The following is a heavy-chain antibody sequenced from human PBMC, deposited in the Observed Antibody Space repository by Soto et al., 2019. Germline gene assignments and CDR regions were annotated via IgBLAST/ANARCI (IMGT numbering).Heavy chain of an antibody. V-gene: IGHV4-31*03. CDR2: IYYSGST. CDR1: GGSISSGGYY. Sequence: PSETLSLTCTVSGGSISSGGYYWSWIRQHPGKGLEWIGYIYYSGSTYYNPSLKSRVTISVDTSKNQFSLKLSSVTAADTAVYYCARDRPQNDSSGYRPKGYYYGMDVWGQGTTVTVSS. CDR3: ARDRPQNDSSGYRPKGYYYGMDV. J-gene: IGHJ6*02. D-gene: IGHD3-22*01.